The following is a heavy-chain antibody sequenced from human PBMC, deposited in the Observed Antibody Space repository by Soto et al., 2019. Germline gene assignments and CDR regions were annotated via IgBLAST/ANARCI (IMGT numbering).Heavy chain of an antibody. J-gene: IGHJ6*02. V-gene: IGHV2-5*02. D-gene: IGHD2-21*02. Sequence: QITLKESGPTLVKPTQPLTLTCTFSAFSLSTGGVGVGWICQPPGKALEWLALIYWDDDKRYSPSLRSRLTITKNTSKNQVVLTMNNMEHADTATYYCIQSRCDGDCLQSYASYYYYGMDVWGQGTTVTVSS. CDR1: AFSLSTGGVG. CDR3: IQSRCDGDCLQSYASYYYYGMDV. CDR2: IYWDDDK.